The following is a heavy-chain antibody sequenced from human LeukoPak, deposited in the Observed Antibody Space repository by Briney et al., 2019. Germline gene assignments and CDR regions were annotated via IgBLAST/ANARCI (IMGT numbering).Heavy chain of an antibody. D-gene: IGHD3-3*01. CDR2: IKQDGSEK. V-gene: IGHV3-7*03. CDR1: GFTFSSYW. CDR3: AKDGGLAITIFGVVNGDLDY. J-gene: IGHJ4*02. Sequence: PGGSLRLSCAASGFTFSSYWMSWVRQAPGKGLEWVANIKQDGSEKYYVDSVKGRFTISRDNAKNSLYLQMNSLRAEDTAVYYCAKDGGLAITIFGVVNGDLDYWGQGTLVTVSS.